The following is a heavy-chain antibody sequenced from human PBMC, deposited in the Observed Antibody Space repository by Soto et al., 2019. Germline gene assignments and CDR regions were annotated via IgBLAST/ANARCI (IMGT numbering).Heavy chain of an antibody. CDR2: IWYDGSNK. D-gene: IGHD1-1*01. CDR1: GFTFSSYG. Sequence: GGSLRLSCAASGFTFSSYGMHWVRQAPGKGLEWVAVIWYDGSNKYYADSVKGRFTISRDNSKNTLYLQMNSLRAEDTAVYYCARELGDGRTLENYYGMDVWGQGTTVTVSS. V-gene: IGHV3-33*01. CDR3: ARELGDGRTLENYYGMDV. J-gene: IGHJ6*02.